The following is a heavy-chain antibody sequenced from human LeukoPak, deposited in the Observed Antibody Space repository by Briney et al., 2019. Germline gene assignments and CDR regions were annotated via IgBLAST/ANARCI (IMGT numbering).Heavy chain of an antibody. Sequence: SETLSPTCTVSGGSISSSSYYWGWIRQPPGKGLEWIGSIYYSGSTYYNPPLKSRVTISVDTSKNQFSLKLSSVTAADTAVYYCARTVTYWYFDLWGRGTLVTVSS. V-gene: IGHV4-39*01. D-gene: IGHD4-17*01. CDR2: IYYSGST. CDR1: GGSISSSSYY. J-gene: IGHJ2*01. CDR3: ARTVTYWYFDL.